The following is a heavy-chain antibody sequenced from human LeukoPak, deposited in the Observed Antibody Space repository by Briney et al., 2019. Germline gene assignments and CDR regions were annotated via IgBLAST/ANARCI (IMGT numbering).Heavy chain of an antibody. V-gene: IGHV4-34*01. CDR2: INHSGST. CDR1: GGSFSGYY. D-gene: IGHD5-24*01. J-gene: IGHJ6*03. CDR3: ASHSRDGYNFRYYYYMDV. Sequence: SETLSLTCAVYGGSFSGYYWIWIRQPPGKGLEWIGEINHSGSTNYNPSLKRRVTISVDTSKKQFSLKLSSVTAADTAVYYCASHSRDGYNFRYYYYMDVWGKGTTVTVSS.